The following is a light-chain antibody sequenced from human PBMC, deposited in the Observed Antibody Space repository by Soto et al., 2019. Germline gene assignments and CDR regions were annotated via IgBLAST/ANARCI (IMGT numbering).Light chain of an antibody. CDR1: SSDIGGHNY. CDR2: EVT. J-gene: IGLJ2*01. CDR3: SSYTTTSTVV. V-gene: IGLV2-14*01. Sequence: QSALTQPASVSGSPGQSIPVSCTGTSSDIGGHNYVSWSQQHPGKVPKLIIYEVTNRPSGVSNRFSGSKSGNTASLIVSGLQAEDEADYYCSSYTTTSTVVFGGGTKLTVL.